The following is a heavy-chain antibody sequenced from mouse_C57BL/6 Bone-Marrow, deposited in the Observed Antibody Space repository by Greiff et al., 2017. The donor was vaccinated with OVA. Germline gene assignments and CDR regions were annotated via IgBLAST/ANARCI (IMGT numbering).Heavy chain of an antibody. V-gene: IGHV2-2*01. CDR1: GFSLTSYC. CDR2: IWSGGST. CDR3: ASQIYDGCGPWFAY. Sequence: QVQLQQSGPGLVQPSQCLSITCTASGFSLTSYCVHWVRQSPGKGLEWLGAIWSGGSTDYNAAFISRLSISKDNSKSQVFFKMNSLQADDTAIYYCASQIYDGCGPWFAYWGRGTLVTVSA. D-gene: IGHD2-3*01. J-gene: IGHJ3*01.